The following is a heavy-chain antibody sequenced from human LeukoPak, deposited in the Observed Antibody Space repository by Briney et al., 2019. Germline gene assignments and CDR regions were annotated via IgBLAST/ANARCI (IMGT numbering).Heavy chain of an antibody. CDR1: GSTVSGNY. D-gene: IGHD3-10*01. J-gene: IGHJ4*02. CDR3: AKGKFGDPLNY. V-gene: IGHV3-53*01. CDR2: VYTDGNI. Sequence: PGGSLRLSCTASGSTVSGNYMNWVRQAPGKGLEWVSVVYTDGNIYYADSVKGRFTISKDNSKNTVDLLMNSVRAEDTALYYCAKGKFGDPLNYWGQGTLVTVSS.